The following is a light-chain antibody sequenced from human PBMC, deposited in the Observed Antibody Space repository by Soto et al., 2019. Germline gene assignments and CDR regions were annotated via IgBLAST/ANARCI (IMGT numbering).Light chain of an antibody. Sequence: QSALTQPASVSGSPGQSITISCTGTSSDVGNYNLVSWFQQYPGKAPKLMIYEGSKRPAGVSDRFSGSKSGNTASLTISGLQTEDEADYYCTSYTTSGTTYVVFGGGTKLTVL. V-gene: IGLV2-14*02. CDR3: TSYTTSGTTYVV. CDR1: SSDVGNYNL. CDR2: EGS. J-gene: IGLJ2*01.